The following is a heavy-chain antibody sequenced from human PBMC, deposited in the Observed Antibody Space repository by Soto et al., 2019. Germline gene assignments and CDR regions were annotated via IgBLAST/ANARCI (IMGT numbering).Heavy chain of an antibody. J-gene: IGHJ6*03. CDR3: ARLREDIVVVPAGRWNYYYYMDV. V-gene: IGHV4-34*01. D-gene: IGHD2-2*01. CDR2: INHSGST. Sequence: SETLSLTCAVYGGSFSGYYWSWIRQPPGKGLEWIGEINHSGSTNYNPSLKSRVTISVDTSKNQFSLKLSSVTAADTAVYYCARLREDIVVVPAGRWNYYYYMDVWGKGTTVTVSS. CDR1: GGSFSGYY.